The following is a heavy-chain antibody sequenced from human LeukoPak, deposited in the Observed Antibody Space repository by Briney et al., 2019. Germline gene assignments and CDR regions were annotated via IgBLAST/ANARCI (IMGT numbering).Heavy chain of an antibody. CDR1: GGSISSSSYY. V-gene: IGHV4-39*01. CDR3: ARHSSGIDY. J-gene: IGHJ4*02. CDR2: IYYSGST. Sequence: SETLSLTCTVSGGSISSSSYYWGWIRQPPGKGLEWIGSIYYSGSTYYNPSLKSRVTISVDTSKNQFSLKLSSVTAADKAVYYCARHSSGIDYWGQGTLVTVSS. D-gene: IGHD1-26*01.